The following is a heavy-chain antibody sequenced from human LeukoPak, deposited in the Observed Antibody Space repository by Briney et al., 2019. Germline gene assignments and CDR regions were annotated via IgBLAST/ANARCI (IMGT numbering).Heavy chain of an antibody. CDR2: IFHSGSV. J-gene: IGHJ6*03. D-gene: IGHD5-18*01. Sequence: RPSETLSLTCIVSGYSISSDYFWGLVRQPPGKGLEWIGSIFHSGSVYYNPSLKSRVTISVDTSKNQFSLKLSSVTAADTAVYYCARGHGFQGYSYGYASWDYYYYYMDVWGKGTTVTVSS. CDR1: GYSISSDYF. CDR3: ARGHGFQGYSYGYASWDYYYYYMDV. V-gene: IGHV4-38-2*02.